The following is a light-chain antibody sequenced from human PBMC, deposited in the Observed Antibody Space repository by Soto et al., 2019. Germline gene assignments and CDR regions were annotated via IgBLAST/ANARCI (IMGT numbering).Light chain of an antibody. CDR2: GAS. CDR1: QSLSSN. Sequence: DTVMTQSPATLSVSPGERATVSCTASQSLSSNVAWYQQKPGQAPRLLIIGASERVTGIPARFSGSGSGTEFTLTISSLQSADFAVYYCQQYNTWPWTFGQGPKVEIK. V-gene: IGKV3-15*01. CDR3: QQYNTWPWT. J-gene: IGKJ1*01.